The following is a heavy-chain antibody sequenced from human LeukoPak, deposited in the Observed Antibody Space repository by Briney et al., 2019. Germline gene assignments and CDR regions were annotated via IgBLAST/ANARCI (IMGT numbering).Heavy chain of an antibody. D-gene: IGHD5-24*01. Sequence: GSLRLSCAASGFSFNNYAMVWVRQTPGKGLEWVSVISAGNDIVYADSVKGRFSISRDNAKNTLYLQMNSLGADDTAVYYCASRDYWGQGTLVTVSS. CDR1: GFSFNNYA. J-gene: IGHJ4*02. V-gene: IGHV3-23*01. CDR2: ISAGNDI. CDR3: ASRDY.